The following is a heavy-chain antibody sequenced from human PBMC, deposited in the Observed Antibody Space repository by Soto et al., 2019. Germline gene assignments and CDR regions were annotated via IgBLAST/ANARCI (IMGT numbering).Heavy chain of an antibody. D-gene: IGHD5-12*01. CDR2: IYPGDSDT. CDR1: GYSFTSYW. J-gene: IGHJ3*02. Sequence: GESLKISCKGSGYSFTSYWIGWVRQMPGKGLEWMGIIYPGDSDTRYSPSFQGQVTISADKSISTAYLQWSSLKASDTAMYYCARHHSGHDSHDAFDIWGQGTMVTVSS. V-gene: IGHV5-51*01. CDR3: ARHHSGHDSHDAFDI.